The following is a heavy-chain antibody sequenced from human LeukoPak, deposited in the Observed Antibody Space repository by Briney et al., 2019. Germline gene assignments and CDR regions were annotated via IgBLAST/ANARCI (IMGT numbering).Heavy chain of an antibody. CDR3: ARVPRALYYYGSGSHFDY. V-gene: IGHV1-69*13. J-gene: IGHJ4*02. CDR2: IIPIFGTA. D-gene: IGHD3-10*01. CDR1: GGTFSIYA. Sequence: SVTVSFKASGGTFSIYAISWVRQAPGQGLEWMGGIIPIFGTANHAQKFQGRVTITADESTSTAYMELSSLRSEDTAVYYCARVPRALYYYGSGSHFDYWGQGTLVTVSS.